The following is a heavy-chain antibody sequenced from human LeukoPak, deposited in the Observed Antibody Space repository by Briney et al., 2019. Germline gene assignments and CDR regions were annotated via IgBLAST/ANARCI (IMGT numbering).Heavy chain of an antibody. V-gene: IGHV1-69*04. CDR3: ARDLGDFWSGYPPDMDY. Sequence: SVKVSCKASGGTFSSYAISWVRQAPGQGLEWMGRIIPILGIANYAQKFQGRVTITADKSTSTAYMELSSLRSEDTAVYYCARDLGDFWSGYPPDMDYWGQGTLATVSS. CDR1: GGTFSSYA. D-gene: IGHD3-3*01. CDR2: IIPILGIA. J-gene: IGHJ4*02.